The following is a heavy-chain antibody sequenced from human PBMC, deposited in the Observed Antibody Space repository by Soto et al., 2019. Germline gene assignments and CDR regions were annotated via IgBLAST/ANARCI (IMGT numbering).Heavy chain of an antibody. Sequence: SETLSLTCTVSGGSVSSGSYYWSWIRQPPGKGLEWIGYIYYSGSTNYNPSLKSRVTISVDTSKNQFSLKLSSVTAADTAVYYCATIYSSHDAFDIWGQGTMVTVSS. J-gene: IGHJ3*02. D-gene: IGHD6-13*01. CDR3: ATIYSSHDAFDI. V-gene: IGHV4-61*01. CDR2: IYYSGST. CDR1: GGSVSSGSYY.